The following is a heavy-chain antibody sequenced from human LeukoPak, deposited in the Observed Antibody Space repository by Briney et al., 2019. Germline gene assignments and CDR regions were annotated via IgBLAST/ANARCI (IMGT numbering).Heavy chain of an antibody. J-gene: IGHJ3*02. D-gene: IGHD1-26*01. CDR2: IIPIFGTA. CDR3: ARQFDGSHPNAFDI. Sequence: ASVKVSCKASGGTFSSYDISWVRQAPGQGLEWMGGIIPIFGTANYAQKFQGRVTITADESTSTAYMELSSLRSEDTAVYYCARQFDGSHPNAFDIWGQGTMVTVSS. V-gene: IGHV1-69*13. CDR1: GGTFSSYD.